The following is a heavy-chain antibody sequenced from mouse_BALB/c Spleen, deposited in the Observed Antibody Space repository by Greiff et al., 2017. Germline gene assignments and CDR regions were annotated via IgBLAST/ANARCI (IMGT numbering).Heavy chain of an antibody. Sequence: VQLQESGPGLVAPSQCLTLSCTASGFTFSSYSVHWVRQPPGKGLEWLGMICGGGSTDYNSALKSRLSISKVNSKSQVFLTMNRLQTDDTAMYYCARYLGYDGFAYWGQGTLVTVSA. V-gene: IGHV2-6-4*01. CDR3: ARYLGYDGFAY. CDR2: ICGGGST. D-gene: IGHD2-2*01. CDR1: GFTFSSYS. J-gene: IGHJ3*01.